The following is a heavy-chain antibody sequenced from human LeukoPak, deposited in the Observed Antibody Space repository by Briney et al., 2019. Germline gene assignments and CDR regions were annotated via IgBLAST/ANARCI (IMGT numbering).Heavy chain of an antibody. CDR1: GYSENFYG. CDR3: ARSDCSGGSCCPNNWFDP. J-gene: IGHJ5*02. V-gene: IGHV1-18*01. CDR2: ISAQHGQT. D-gene: IGHD2-15*01. Sequence: ASVKVSCKTSGYSENFYGITWVRQVAGQGLEWMGWISAQHGQTEYAPNSQDRVTMTTDTYTNTAYMELRSLRSDDTAVYYCARSDCSGGSCCPNNWFDPWGQGTLVTVSS.